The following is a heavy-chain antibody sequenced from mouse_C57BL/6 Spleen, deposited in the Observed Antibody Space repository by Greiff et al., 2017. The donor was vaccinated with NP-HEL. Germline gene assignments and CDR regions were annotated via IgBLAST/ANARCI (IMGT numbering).Heavy chain of an antibody. CDR3: AKRGGNYPFAY. J-gene: IGHJ3*01. Sequence: QVQLQQPGAELVKPGASVKLSCKASGYTFTSYWMHWVKQRPGQGLEWIGMIHPNSGSTNYNEKFKSKATLTVDESSSTAYMQLSSLTSEDSAVYYCAKRGGNYPFAYWGQGTLVTVSA. D-gene: IGHD2-1*01. CDR1: GYTFTSYW. CDR2: IHPNSGST. V-gene: IGHV1-64*01.